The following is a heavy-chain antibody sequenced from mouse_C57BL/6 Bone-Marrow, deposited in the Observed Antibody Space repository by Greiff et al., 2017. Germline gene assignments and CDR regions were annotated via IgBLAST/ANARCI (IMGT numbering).Heavy chain of an antibody. V-gene: IGHV1-18*01. CDR2: INPNNGGT. CDR1: GYTFTDYN. Sequence: DVQLQESGPELVKPGASVKIPCKASGYTFTDYNMDWVKQSHGKSLEWIGDINPNNGGTIYNQKFKGKATLTVDKSSSTAYMELRSLTSEDTAVYYGARSNVTTVVASFDYWGQGTTLTVSS. CDR3: ARSNVTTVVASFDY. D-gene: IGHD1-1*01. J-gene: IGHJ2*01.